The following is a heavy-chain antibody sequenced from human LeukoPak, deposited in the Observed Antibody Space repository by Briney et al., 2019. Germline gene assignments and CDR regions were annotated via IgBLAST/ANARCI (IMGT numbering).Heavy chain of an antibody. CDR2: IKDDGSEK. CDR3: ATDVGAD. V-gene: IGHV3-7*01. Sequence: GGSLKLSCAASGFTFSTSWMTWVRQSPGKGLDWVANIKDDGSEKYYVDSVKGRFTISRDNAKKSLYLQMNTLRAEDTAVYYCATDVGADWGQGTLVTVSS. CDR1: GFTFSTSW. J-gene: IGHJ4*02.